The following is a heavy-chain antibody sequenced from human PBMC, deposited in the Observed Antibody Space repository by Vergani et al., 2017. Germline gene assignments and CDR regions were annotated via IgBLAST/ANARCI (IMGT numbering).Heavy chain of an antibody. D-gene: IGHD3-22*01. V-gene: IGHV1-3*04. CDR2: INTGNGKT. CDR1: RDTFTNYA. Sequence: QVQLVQSGAEVKKPGASVKVSCKASRDTFTNYAIHWVRQAPGQRLEWVGWINTGNGKTKYSQKVKGRVTITGDTSANTAYMELSSLRSEDTAVYYCARVIYGYYYDSSGPLDYWGQGTLVTVSS. J-gene: IGHJ4*02. CDR3: ARVIYGYYYDSSGPLDY.